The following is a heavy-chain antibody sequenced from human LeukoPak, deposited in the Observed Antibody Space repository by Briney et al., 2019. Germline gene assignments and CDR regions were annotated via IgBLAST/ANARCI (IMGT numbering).Heavy chain of an antibody. D-gene: IGHD4-23*01. CDR2: INDDGYNT. V-gene: IGHV3-74*01. J-gene: IGHJ4*02. Sequence: GGSLRLSCAASGFTFSTYWMHWVRQAPGRGLVWVARINDDGYNTADSVKGRFTISRDNAKNSLYLQMNSLRAEDTAVYYCAREDGGNYFDYWGQGTLVTVSS. CDR3: AREDGGNYFDY. CDR1: GFTFSTYW.